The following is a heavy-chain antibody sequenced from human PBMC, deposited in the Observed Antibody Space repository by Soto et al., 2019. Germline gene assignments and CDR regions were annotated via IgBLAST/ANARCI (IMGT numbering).Heavy chain of an antibody. J-gene: IGHJ4*02. CDR1: GGSFSGYY. CDR2: VSHSGST. CDR3: ARSNPSRPDY. Sequence: QVQLQQWGAGLLKPSETLSLTCGVYGGSFSGYYWSWIRQPPGKGLEWIGEVSHSGSTNYNPSLKRRVTISVDTSTNHFSLKVSSVTAADTGVYYCARSNPSRPDYWGQGTLVTVSS. V-gene: IGHV4-34*02. D-gene: IGHD6-6*01.